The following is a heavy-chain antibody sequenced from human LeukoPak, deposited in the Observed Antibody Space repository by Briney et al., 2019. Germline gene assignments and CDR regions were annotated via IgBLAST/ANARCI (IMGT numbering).Heavy chain of an antibody. CDR2: IYYDGSNK. D-gene: IGHD6-6*01. J-gene: IGHJ4*02. CDR3: AKDLAARLDY. V-gene: IGHV3-33*06. CDR1: GFNFSNYG. Sequence: GGSLRLSCAASGFNFSNYGMHWVRQAPGKGLEWVAVIYYDGSNKYYADSVKGRFTISRDNSKNTVYLQTNSLRAEDTAVYYCAKDLAARLDYWGQGTLVTVSS.